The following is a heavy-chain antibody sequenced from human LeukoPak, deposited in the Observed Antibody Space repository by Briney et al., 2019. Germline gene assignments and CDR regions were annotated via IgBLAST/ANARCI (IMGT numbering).Heavy chain of an antibody. V-gene: IGHV3-21*01. CDR1: GFTFSSYS. D-gene: IGHD4/OR15-4a*01. CDR3: ARSVLNWFDP. J-gene: IGHJ5*02. CDR2: ISSSSSYI. Sequence: GGSLRLSCAASGFTFSSYSMNWVHQAPGKGLEWVSSISSSSSYIYYADSVKGRFTISRDNAKNSLYLQMNSLRAEDTAVYYCARSVLNWFDPWGQGTLVTVSS.